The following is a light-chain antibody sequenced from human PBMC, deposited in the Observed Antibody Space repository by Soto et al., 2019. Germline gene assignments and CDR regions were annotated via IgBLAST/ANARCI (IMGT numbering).Light chain of an antibody. CDR3: QQYNSYSRT. J-gene: IGKJ1*01. CDR1: QTISSW. V-gene: IGKV1-5*01. CDR2: DAS. Sequence: DIQMTQSPSTLSGSVGDRVTITFRASQTISSWLAWYQQKPGKAPKLLIYDASSLESGVPSRFSGSGSRTEFTLTISSLQPDDFATYYCQQYNSYSRTFGQGTKVDIK.